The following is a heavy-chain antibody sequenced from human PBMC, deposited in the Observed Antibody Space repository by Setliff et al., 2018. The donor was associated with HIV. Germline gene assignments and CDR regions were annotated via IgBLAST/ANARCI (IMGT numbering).Heavy chain of an antibody. J-gene: IGHJ4*02. CDR1: GGTLSIYT. Sequence: GASVKVSCKASGGTLSIYTINWVRQAPGQGLEWMGGIIPIFGTPNFAPKFQGRVTITADESTSTAYMELTSLRSEDTAMYYCAVVNKVTDFEYWGQGTLVTVSS. V-gene: IGHV1-69*13. CDR3: AVVNKVTDFEY. CDR2: IIPIFGTP. D-gene: IGHD2-21*01.